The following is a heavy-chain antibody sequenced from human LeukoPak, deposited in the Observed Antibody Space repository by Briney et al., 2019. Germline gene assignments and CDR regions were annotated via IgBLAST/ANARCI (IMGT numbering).Heavy chain of an antibody. D-gene: IGHD3-10*01. V-gene: IGHV1-18*01. Sequence: ASVKVSCKASGYTFTSYGISWVRQAPGQGLEWMGLISAYNGNTNYAQKLQGRVTMTTDTSTSTAYMELRSLRSDDTAVYYCARVGITPGNNWFDPWGQGTLVTVSS. CDR1: GYTFTSYG. CDR2: ISAYNGNT. J-gene: IGHJ5*02. CDR3: ARVGITPGNNWFDP.